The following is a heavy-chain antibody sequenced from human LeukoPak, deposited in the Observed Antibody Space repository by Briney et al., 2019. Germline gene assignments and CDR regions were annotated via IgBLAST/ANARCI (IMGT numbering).Heavy chain of an antibody. CDR3: ARARVIPASFDD. Sequence: SETLSLTCTVSGGSITFGSYYWTWIRQPAGNGLEWIGRIYTSGRTFYNPSLKSRVTISMDTSMNQFSLRLNSVTAADTAVYYCARARVIPASFDDWGQGTLVTVSS. V-gene: IGHV4-61*02. CDR2: IYTSGRT. J-gene: IGHJ4*02. CDR1: GGSITFGSYY.